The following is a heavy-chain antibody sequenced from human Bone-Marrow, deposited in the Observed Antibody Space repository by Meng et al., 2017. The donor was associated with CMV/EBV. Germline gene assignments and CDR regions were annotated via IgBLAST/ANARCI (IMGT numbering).Heavy chain of an antibody. CDR1: GYTFTGYN. CDR2: INPNSGDT. Sequence: ASVKVSCKASGYTFTGYNIHWVRQAPGQGLEWMGWINPNSGDTKYAQRFEGRVTLTTDTSISTAYMVLSRLRSDDTAVYYCAREGIEGGFGEEMGFDPWGQGTLVTVSS. CDR3: AREGIEGGFGEEMGFDP. J-gene: IGHJ5*02. D-gene: IGHD3-10*01. V-gene: IGHV1-2*02.